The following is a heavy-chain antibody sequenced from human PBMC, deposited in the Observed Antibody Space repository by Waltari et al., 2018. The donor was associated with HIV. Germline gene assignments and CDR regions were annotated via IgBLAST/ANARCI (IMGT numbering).Heavy chain of an antibody. J-gene: IGHJ6*03. Sequence: QVQLQESGPGLVKPSETLSLTCTVSGGSVSSGGYFWGWIRQPPGKGLAWIGYIYYTGGTNYNSSLKSRVNISVDTSKNQFSLNLSSVTAADTAIYYCASAYDSSGYAYFYYYMDVWGKGTTVTVSS. CDR3: ASAYDSSGYAYFYYYMDV. D-gene: IGHD3-22*01. V-gene: IGHV4-61*08. CDR1: GGSVSSGGYF. CDR2: IYYTGGT.